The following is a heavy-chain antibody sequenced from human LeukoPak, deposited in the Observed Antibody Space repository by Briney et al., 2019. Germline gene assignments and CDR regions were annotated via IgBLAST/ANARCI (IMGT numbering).Heavy chain of an antibody. V-gene: IGHV1-69*05. CDR3: ARSYHFGPVGSGLGDFDY. CDR2: IIPIFGTA. D-gene: IGHD3-22*01. Sequence: ASVKVSCKASGGTFSSYAISWVRQAPGQGLEWMGGIIPIFGTANYAQKFQGRVTITTDESTSTAYMELSSLRSEDTAVYYCARSYHFGPVGSGLGDFDYWGQGTLVTVSS. CDR1: GGTFSSYA. J-gene: IGHJ4*02.